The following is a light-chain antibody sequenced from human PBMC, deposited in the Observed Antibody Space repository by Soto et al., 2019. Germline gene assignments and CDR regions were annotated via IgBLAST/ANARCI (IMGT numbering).Light chain of an antibody. CDR2: DAS. CDR1: QTITTW. V-gene: IGKV1-5*01. Sequence: DIRVTQSPPTLSASVGDRVTITCQASQTITTWMAWYQQKPGKAPKLLVYDASTLQSGVATRFSGSGPGTEFTLIISGLQPEDSATYYCQQYTNTNNPWMFGQGTKVEI. CDR3: QQYTNTNNPWM. J-gene: IGKJ1*01.